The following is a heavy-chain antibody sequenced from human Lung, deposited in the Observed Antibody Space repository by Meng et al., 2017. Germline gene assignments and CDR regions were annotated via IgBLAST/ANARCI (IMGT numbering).Heavy chain of an antibody. V-gene: IGHV4-30-4*01. CDR2: IYNSGST. Sequence: VPLQDSGPGLMKPSQTLSLTCTVSGGSSSSSNYYWSWIRQPPGKGLEWSGHIYNSGSTYYNPSLKSRITISVDTSKNQFSLKLSSVTAADTAVYYCARGQKGYFDLWGRGTLVTVSS. CDR1: GGSSSSSNYY. CDR3: ARGQKGYFDL. J-gene: IGHJ2*01.